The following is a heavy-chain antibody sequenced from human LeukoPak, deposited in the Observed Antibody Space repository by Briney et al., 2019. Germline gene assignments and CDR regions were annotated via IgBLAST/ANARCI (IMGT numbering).Heavy chain of an antibody. J-gene: IGHJ5*02. CDR1: GYTFTSYG. Sequence: ASVKVSCKASGYTFTSYGISWVRQAPGQGLEWMGWISAYSGNTNYAQKLQGRVTMTADTSTSTAYMELRSLRSDDTAVYYCARGPPYQLLSWFDPWGLGTLVTVSS. V-gene: IGHV1-18*01. CDR3: ARGPPYQLLSWFDP. D-gene: IGHD2-2*01. CDR2: ISAYSGNT.